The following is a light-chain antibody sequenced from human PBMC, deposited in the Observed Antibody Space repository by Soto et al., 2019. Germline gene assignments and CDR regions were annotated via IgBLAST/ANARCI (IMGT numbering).Light chain of an antibody. CDR2: GNS. Sequence: QAVVTQPPSVSGAPGQRVTISCTGSSSHIGAGYDVHWYQQLPGTAPKLLIYGNSNRPSGVPDRFSGSKSGTSASLAITGLQAEDEADYYCHSYDSSLSGWVFGGGTKLTVL. CDR1: SSHIGAGYD. CDR3: HSYDSSLSGWV. J-gene: IGLJ3*02. V-gene: IGLV1-40*01.